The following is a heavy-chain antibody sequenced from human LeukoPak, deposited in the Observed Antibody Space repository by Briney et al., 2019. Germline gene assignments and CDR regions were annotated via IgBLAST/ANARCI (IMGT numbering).Heavy chain of an antibody. V-gene: IGHV1-46*01. CDR2: INPSGGST. D-gene: IGHD4-17*01. J-gene: IGHJ4*02. Sequence: ASVKVSCKASGYTFTGYYMHWVRQAPGQGLEWMGIINPSGGSTSYAQKFQGRVTMTRDTSTSTVYMELSSLRSEDTAVYYCARGAFIYGPTVTTIDYWGQGNLVTVSS. CDR3: ARGAFIYGPTVTTIDY. CDR1: GYTFTGYY.